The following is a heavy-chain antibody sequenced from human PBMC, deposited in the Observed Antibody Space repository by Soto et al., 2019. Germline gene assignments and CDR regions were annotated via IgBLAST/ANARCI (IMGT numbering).Heavy chain of an antibody. CDR3: ARLPVDTITSLDY. V-gene: IGHV3-74*01. CDR1: GFTFSRYW. J-gene: IGHJ4*02. D-gene: IGHD3-3*01. CDR2: INSDGSSI. Sequence: EVQLVESGGDLVQPGGFLRLSCATSGFTFSRYWMHWVRQVPGKGLVWVSRINSDGSSISYSDSVKGRFTISRDNAKNTLYLQMNCPRVEDTAVYYFARLPVDTITSLDYWGQGTLVTVSS.